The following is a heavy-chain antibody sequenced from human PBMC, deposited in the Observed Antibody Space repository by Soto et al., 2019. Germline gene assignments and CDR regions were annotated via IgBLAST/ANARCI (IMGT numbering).Heavy chain of an antibody. CDR3: ARSYGGEYYDSRSYYYAY. V-gene: IGHV5-51*01. CDR2: IYPGDFDR. Sequence: PGESLKISFKGSGYKFIDYWIGWVLQVPGKGLELMGGIYPGDFDRKYSPSFQGQVTISADKSITTAYLQWSSLKASDTAIYYCARSYGGEYYDSRSYYYAYWGQGTLVTVSS. CDR1: GYKFIDYW. J-gene: IGHJ4*02. D-gene: IGHD3-22*01.